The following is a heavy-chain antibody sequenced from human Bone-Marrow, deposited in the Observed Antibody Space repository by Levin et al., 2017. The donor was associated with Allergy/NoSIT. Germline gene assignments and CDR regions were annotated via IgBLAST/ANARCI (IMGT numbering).Heavy chain of an antibody. J-gene: IGHJ4*02. CDR3: ATDRSVGTTLVHYFDY. CDR2: ISGSSSNI. Sequence: ASVKVSCAVSGFTYAMNWVRQAPGKGLEWVSYISGSSSNIQYADSVKGRFTTSRDNAKKSHYLQMNSLRDEDTAVYYCATDRSVGTTLVHYFDYWGQGTLVTVSS. CDR1: GFTYA. D-gene: IGHD1-26*01. V-gene: IGHV3-48*02.